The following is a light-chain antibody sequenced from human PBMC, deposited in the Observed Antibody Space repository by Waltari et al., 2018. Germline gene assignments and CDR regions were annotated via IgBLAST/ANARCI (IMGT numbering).Light chain of an antibody. Sequence: QSVLTQPPSLSAAPRQKVTISCSGTNSNIGSNYISCYRQLPGTAPKLLIYENNKRPSGIPDRFSGSKSGTSATLGITGLQTGDETDYYCATWDKSLSGWVFGGGTKLTVL. CDR3: ATWDKSLSGWV. CDR1: NSNIGSNY. CDR2: ENN. V-gene: IGLV1-51*02. J-gene: IGLJ3*02.